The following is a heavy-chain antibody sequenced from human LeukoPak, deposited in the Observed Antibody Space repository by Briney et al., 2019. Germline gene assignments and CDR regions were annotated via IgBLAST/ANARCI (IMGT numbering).Heavy chain of an antibody. J-gene: IGHJ4*02. V-gene: IGHV3-74*01. D-gene: IGHD4-17*01. CDR2: IDGDGSGT. CDR1: GLTFSNHW. Sequence: PGGSLKLSCAASGLTFSNHWMHWVRQAPGKGLVWVSRIDGDGSGTSYADSVKGRFTISRDNAKNTSYLQMDSLRAEDSAVYYCATVFDYWGQETLVTVSS. CDR3: ATVFDY.